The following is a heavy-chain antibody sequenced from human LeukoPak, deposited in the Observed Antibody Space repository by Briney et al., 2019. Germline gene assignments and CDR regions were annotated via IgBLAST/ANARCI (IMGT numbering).Heavy chain of an antibody. V-gene: IGHV1-69*13. CDR3: ARVGWSSSYDY. J-gene: IGHJ4*02. CDR1: GGTFSSYA. Sequence: GASVKVSCKASGGTFSSYAISWVRQAPGQGLEWMGGIIPIFGTANYAQKFQGRVTITADESTSTAYMELSSLRSEDTAVYYCARVGWSSSYDYWGREPWSPSPQ. CDR2: IIPIFGTA. D-gene: IGHD6-6*01.